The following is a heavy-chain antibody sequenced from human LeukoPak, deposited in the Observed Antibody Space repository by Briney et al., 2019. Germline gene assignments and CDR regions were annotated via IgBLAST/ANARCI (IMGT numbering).Heavy chain of an antibody. D-gene: IGHD6-19*01. CDR2: IGTAGDT. V-gene: IGHV3-13*04. J-gene: IGHJ3*02. CDR3: ARGGYSSGWYFAFDI. Sequence: GGSLRLSCAASGFTFSSYDMHWVRQATGKGLEWVSAIGTAGDTYYPGSVKGRFTISRENAKNSLYLQMNSLRAGDTAVYYCARGGYSSGWYFAFDIWGQGTTVTVSS. CDR1: GFTFSSYD.